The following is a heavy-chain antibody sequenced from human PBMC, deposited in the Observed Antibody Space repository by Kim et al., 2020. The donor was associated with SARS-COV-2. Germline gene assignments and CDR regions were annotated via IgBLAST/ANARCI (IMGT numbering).Heavy chain of an antibody. CDR3: VRLGCSATSCTTFDY. Sequence: PSLKSAVTISVDTSKNQFSLKLSFVPAADTAMYYCVRLGCSATSCTTFDYWGQGTLVTVSS. J-gene: IGHJ4*02. D-gene: IGHD2-2*01. V-gene: IGHV4-59*08.